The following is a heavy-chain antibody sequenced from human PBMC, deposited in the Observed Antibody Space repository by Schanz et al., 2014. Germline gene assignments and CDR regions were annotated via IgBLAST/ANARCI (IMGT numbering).Heavy chain of an antibody. Sequence: QVQLQESGPGLVKPSQTLSLTCTVSGGSVNSGVYYWNWIRQHPGKGLEWIGYIYYSGNTYYNPSLRGRVSMSLDTSKNQFSLKLTSVTAADTALYYCARRVENSIFGVVIHDGFDPWGQGTLVTISS. CDR1: GGSVNSGVYY. CDR2: IYYSGNT. V-gene: IGHV4-31*03. J-gene: IGHJ5*02. CDR3: ARRVENSIFGVVIHDGFDP. D-gene: IGHD3-3*01.